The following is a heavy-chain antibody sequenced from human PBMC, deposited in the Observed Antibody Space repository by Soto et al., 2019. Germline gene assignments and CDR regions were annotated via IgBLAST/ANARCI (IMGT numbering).Heavy chain of an antibody. CDR1: GVTFSSYA. CDR2: ISYDGSNK. Sequence: GGSLRLSCAASGVTFSSYAMHWVRQAPGKGLEWVAVISYDGSNKYYADSVKGRFTISRDNSKNTLYLQMNSLRAEDTAVYYCARADLNSNAFDIWGQGTMVTVSS. J-gene: IGHJ3*02. CDR3: ARADLNSNAFDI. V-gene: IGHV3-30-3*01. D-gene: IGHD1-7*01.